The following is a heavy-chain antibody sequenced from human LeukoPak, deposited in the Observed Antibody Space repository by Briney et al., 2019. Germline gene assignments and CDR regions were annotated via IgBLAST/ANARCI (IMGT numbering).Heavy chain of an antibody. CDR1: GFTFNRNA. J-gene: IGHJ4*02. Sequence: PGGSLRLSCAASGFTFNRNAIRWVPQAPGKGLEWVSTIGGSGDKTLYADSVKGRFTISRDNSKNMLHLQMSSLTGEDTALYYCVRRGDASSGWGDHDYWGQGALVTVSS. D-gene: IGHD6-19*01. V-gene: IGHV3-23*01. CDR2: IGGSGDKT. CDR3: VRRGDASSGWGDHDY.